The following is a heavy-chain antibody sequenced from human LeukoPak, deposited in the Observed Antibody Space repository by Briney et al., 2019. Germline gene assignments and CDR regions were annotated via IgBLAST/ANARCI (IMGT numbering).Heavy chain of an antibody. CDR3: TTDPLTTFNY. CDR2: IKSKTDGGTT. J-gene: IGHJ4*02. Sequence: PSETLSLSCTVSGGSLRNYYWSWIRQPPGKGLGWVGRIKSKTDGGTTDYAAPVKGRFTISRDDSKNTLYLQMNSLKTEDTAVYYCTTDPLTTFNYWGQGTLVTVSS. CDR1: GGSLRNYY. V-gene: IGHV3-15*01. D-gene: IGHD4-11*01.